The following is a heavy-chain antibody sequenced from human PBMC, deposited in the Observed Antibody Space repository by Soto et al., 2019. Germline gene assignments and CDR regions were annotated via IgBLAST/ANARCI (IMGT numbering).Heavy chain of an antibody. V-gene: IGHV4-30-4*02. CDR3: DSGPYYDFWSGYPLGYLDL. CDR1: GGSISSGDYY. J-gene: IGHJ2*01. D-gene: IGHD3-3*01. Sequence: SETLSLTCTVSGGSISSGDYYWSWIRQPPGKGLEWIGYIYYSGSTYYNPSLKSRVTISVDTSKKQFSLKLSSVTAEDTAVYYCDSGPYYDFWSGYPLGYLDLWGGGTLVTVYS. CDR2: IYYSGST.